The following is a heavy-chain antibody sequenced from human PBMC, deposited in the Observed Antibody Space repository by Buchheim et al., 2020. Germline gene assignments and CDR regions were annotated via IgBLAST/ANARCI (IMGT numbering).Heavy chain of an antibody. Sequence: VQLLESGGGLVKPGGSLRLSCAASGFTFSDYYMSWIRQAPGKGLEWVSYISSSSSYTNYADSVKGRFTISRDNAKNSLNLQMNSLRAEDTAVYYCARDLGITIFGVVTPSYGMDVWGQGTT. CDR3: ARDLGITIFGVVTPSYGMDV. J-gene: IGHJ6*02. CDR2: ISSSSSYT. D-gene: IGHD3-3*01. V-gene: IGHV3-11*06. CDR1: GFTFSDYY.